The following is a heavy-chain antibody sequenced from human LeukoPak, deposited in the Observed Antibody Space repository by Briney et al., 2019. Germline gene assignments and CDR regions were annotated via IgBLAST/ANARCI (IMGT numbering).Heavy chain of an antibody. CDR3: ARRAGGYYGGGGSFDP. J-gene: IGHJ5*02. Sequence: GESLKISCRGPGYSFTSYWIGWVRQLPGKGLEWMGIIYPGDSDTRYRPSFQGRVPISADKPISTADLQWSSLKASDTAMYYCARRAGGYYGGGGSFDPWGQGTLVTVSS. D-gene: IGHD3-10*01. CDR1: GYSFTSYW. V-gene: IGHV5-51*01. CDR2: IYPGDSDT.